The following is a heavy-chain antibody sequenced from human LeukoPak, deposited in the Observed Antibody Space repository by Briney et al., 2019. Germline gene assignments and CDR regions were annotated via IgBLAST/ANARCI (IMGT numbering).Heavy chain of an antibody. V-gene: IGHV4-39*07. CDR1: GGSISSSSHY. CDR2: IYYSGST. D-gene: IGHD6-13*01. Sequence: SETLSLTCTVSGGSISSSSHYWGWIRQPPGKGLEWIGSIYYSGSTYYNPSLKSRVTISVDTSKNQFSLKLSSVTAADTAVYYCARGRGSSWSHFDYWGQGTLVTVSS. CDR3: ARGRGSSWSHFDY. J-gene: IGHJ4*02.